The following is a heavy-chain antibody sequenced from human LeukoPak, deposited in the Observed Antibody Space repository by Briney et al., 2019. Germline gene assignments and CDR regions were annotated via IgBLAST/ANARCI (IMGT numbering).Heavy chain of an antibody. V-gene: IGHV1-3*01. J-gene: IGHJ6*02. CDR2: INAGNGNT. CDR3: ARGRPLYSGSYYYYGMDV. CDR1: QYAFTDYA. Sequence: ASVKVSCKASQYAFTDYAVHWVRQAPGQRLEWMGWINAGNGNTKYSQKLQGRVTITRDTSASTAYMELSSLGSEDTAVYYCARGRPLYSGSYYYYGMDVWGQGTTVTVSS. D-gene: IGHD1-26*01.